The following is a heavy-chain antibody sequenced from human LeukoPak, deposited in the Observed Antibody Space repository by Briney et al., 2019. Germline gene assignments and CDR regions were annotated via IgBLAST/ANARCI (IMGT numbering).Heavy chain of an antibody. CDR1: GFTFSSYA. CDR3: AKAYSYGALNYYYYMDV. Sequence: GGSLRLSCAASGFTFSSYAMSWVRQAPGKGLEWVSAISGSGGSTYYADSVKGRFTISRDNSKNTLYLQMNSLRAEDTAVYYCAKAYSYGALNYYYYMDVWGKGTTVTISS. V-gene: IGHV3-23*01. CDR2: ISGSGGST. D-gene: IGHD5-18*01. J-gene: IGHJ6*03.